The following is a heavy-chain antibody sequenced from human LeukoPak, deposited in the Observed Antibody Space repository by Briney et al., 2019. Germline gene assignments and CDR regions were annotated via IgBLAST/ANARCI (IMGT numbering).Heavy chain of an antibody. J-gene: IGHJ3*02. V-gene: IGHV1-2*02. CDR1: GYTFTGYY. Sequence: ASVKVSCKASGYTFTGYYMHWVRQAPGQGLEWMGWINPNSGGTNYAQKFQGRVTMTRGTSISTAYMELSRLRSDDTAVYYCASIRELGITAFDIWGQGTMVTVSS. CDR3: ASIRELGITAFDI. CDR2: INPNSGGT. D-gene: IGHD7-27*01.